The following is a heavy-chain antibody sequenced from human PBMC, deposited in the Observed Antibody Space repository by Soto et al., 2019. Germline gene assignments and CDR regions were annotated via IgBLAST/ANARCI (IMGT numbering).Heavy chain of an antibody. CDR3: ARDQLGGSYYGYGRSFDY. D-gene: IGHD1-26*01. CDR1: GFTFSSYS. CDR2: IRSSSSYI. J-gene: IGHJ4*02. Sequence: EVQLLESGGGLVKPGGSLRLSCAASGFTFSSYSMNWVRQAPGKGLEWVSSIRSSSSYIYYAHSVKGRFTISRDNAKNSLYLQMNSLRAADTAVYYGARDQLGGSYYGYGRSFDYWGQGTLVTVSS. V-gene: IGHV3-21*01.